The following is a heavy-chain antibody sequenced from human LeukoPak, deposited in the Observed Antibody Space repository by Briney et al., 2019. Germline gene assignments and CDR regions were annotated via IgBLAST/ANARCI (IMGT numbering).Heavy chain of an antibody. V-gene: IGHV4-4*07. CDR3: ARLFSNYYDSGGTLDY. J-gene: IGHJ4*02. Sequence: SETLSLTCTVSGDSISSYYWNWIRQPAGKGLEWIGRIYTSGNTFYNPSLKSRVTISVDTSKNQFSLKLSSVTAADTAVYYCARLFSNYYDSGGTLDYWGQGTLVTVSS. CDR1: GDSISSYY. D-gene: IGHD3-22*01. CDR2: IYTSGNT.